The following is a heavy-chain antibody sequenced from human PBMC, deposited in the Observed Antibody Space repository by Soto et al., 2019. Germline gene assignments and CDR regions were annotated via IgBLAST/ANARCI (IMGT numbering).Heavy chain of an antibody. CDR2: IYYSGFT. D-gene: IGHD4-17*01. J-gene: IGHJ3*02. Sequence: PSETLSLTCTVSGGSITSGGYYWSWIRQHPGKGLEWIGYIYYSGFTYYNPSLKSRVTISVDTSKNQFSLKLSSVTAADTAVYYCARVYGLGAFDIWGQGTVVTVSS. V-gene: IGHV4-31*03. CDR3: ARVYGLGAFDI. CDR1: GGSITSGGYY.